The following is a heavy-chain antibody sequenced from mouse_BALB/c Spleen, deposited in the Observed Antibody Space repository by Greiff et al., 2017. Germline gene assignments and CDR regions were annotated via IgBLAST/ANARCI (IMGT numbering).Heavy chain of an antibody. Sequence: QVQLKQSAAELARPGASVKMSCKASGYTFTSYTMHWVKQRPGQGLEWIGYINPSSGYTEYNQKFKDKTTLTADKSSSTAYMQLSSLTSEDSAVYYCARSYDYDRDYWGQGTTLTVSS. CDR2: INPSSGYT. CDR1: GYTFTSYT. J-gene: IGHJ2*01. D-gene: IGHD2-4*01. CDR3: ARSYDYDRDY. V-gene: IGHV1-4*02.